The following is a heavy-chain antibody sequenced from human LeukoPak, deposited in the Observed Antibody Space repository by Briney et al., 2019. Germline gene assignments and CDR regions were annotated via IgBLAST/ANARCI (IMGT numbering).Heavy chain of an antibody. V-gene: IGHV3-23*01. Sequence: GGSLRLSCAASGFTFSSYAMSWVRQAPGKGLEWVSGIRGSGATTKYADSVKGRFSISRDNSKNTLYVQMNSLRVEDTAVYYCAKGDVSGDYYYGMDVWDQGTTVTVSS. D-gene: IGHD3-3*01. CDR3: AKGDVSGDYYYGMDV. CDR1: GFTFSSYA. J-gene: IGHJ6*02. CDR2: IRGSGATT.